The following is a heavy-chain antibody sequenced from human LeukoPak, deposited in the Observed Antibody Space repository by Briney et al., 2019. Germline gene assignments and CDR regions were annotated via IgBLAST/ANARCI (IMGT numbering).Heavy chain of an antibody. Sequence: PSETLSLTCTVSGGSISSYYWSWIRQPPGKVLEWIGYIYYSGSTNYNPSLKSRVTISVDTSKNQFSLKLSSVTAADTAVYYCARSRAAGILWGPGDWFDPWGQGTLVTVSS. D-gene: IGHD6-13*01. J-gene: IGHJ5*02. CDR3: ARSRAAGILWGPGDWFDP. V-gene: IGHV4-59*01. CDR2: IYYSGST. CDR1: GGSISSYY.